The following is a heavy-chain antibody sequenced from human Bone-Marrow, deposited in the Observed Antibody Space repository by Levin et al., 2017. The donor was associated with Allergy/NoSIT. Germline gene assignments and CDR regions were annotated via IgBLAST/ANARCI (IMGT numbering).Heavy chain of an antibody. CDR2: INSDGRST. J-gene: IGHJ4*02. CDR3: TRDQLYCTGGYCYMDY. D-gene: IGHD2-8*02. V-gene: IGHV3-74*01. CDR1: GFTFSSYW. Sequence: GESLKISCAASGFTFSSYWMHWVRQAPGKGLVWVSRINSDGRSTSYADSVKGRFTISRDNARNTLYLQMNSLRAEDTAVYYCTRDQLYCTGGYCYMDYWGQGTLVTVSS.